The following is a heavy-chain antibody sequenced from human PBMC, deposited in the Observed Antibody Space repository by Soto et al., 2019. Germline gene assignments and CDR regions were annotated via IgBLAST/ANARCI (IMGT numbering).Heavy chain of an antibody. D-gene: IGHD2-21*02. V-gene: IGHV3-53*01. CDR3: ARGAGYCGGDCPPPLG. CDR2: IYSGGST. Sequence: EVQLVESGGGLIQPGGSLRLSCAASGFTVSSNYMSWVRQAPGKGLEWVSVIYSGGSTYYADSVKGRFTISRDNSKNTLYLQMNSLRAEDTAVYYWARGAGYCGGDCPPPLGWGQGTLVTVSS. J-gene: IGHJ4*02. CDR1: GFTVSSNY.